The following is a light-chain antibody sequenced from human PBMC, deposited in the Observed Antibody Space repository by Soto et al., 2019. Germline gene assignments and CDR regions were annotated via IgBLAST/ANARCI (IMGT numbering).Light chain of an antibody. CDR2: LGD. CDR1: TSNIGTFY. J-gene: IGLJ3*02. V-gene: IGLV1-47*02. CDR3: STWDDNQSTWL. Sequence: QSVLTQPPSASSTPGQTVTISCSGSTSNIGTFYVYWYQHLPGTAPKLLIYLGDQRASGVSDRFSGSKSGTSASLAINGLRSDDEADYYCSTWDDNQSTWLFGGGTKVTV.